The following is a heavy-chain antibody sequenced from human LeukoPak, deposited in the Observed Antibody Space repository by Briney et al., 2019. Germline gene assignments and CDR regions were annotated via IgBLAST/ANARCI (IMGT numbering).Heavy chain of an antibody. Sequence: PSETLSLTCTVSGGSTSSYYWSWIRQPPGKGLEWIGYIHTSGSTNYNPSLKSRVTISADTSKNQFSLKLSSVTAAETAVYYCASRDGYGYMDVWAKGPRSPSP. CDR2: IHTSGST. J-gene: IGHJ6*03. CDR3: ASRDGYGYMDV. CDR1: GGSTSSYY. V-gene: IGHV4-4*09. D-gene: IGHD5-24*01.